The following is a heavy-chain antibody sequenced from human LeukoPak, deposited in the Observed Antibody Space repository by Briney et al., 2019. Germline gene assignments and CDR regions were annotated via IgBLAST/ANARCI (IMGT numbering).Heavy chain of an antibody. CDR2: ISGSGGST. J-gene: IGHJ4*02. D-gene: IGHD2-15*01. Sequence: GGSLRLSCAASGFTFSSYAMTWVRQAPGKGLEWVSAISGSGGSTYYADSVKGRFTISRDNSKNTLYLQMNSLRAEDTAVYHCAKSAGYCSGASCYLSGGAFYYFDYWGQGTLVTVSS. CDR3: AKSAGYCSGASCYLSGGAFYYFDY. CDR1: GFTFSSYA. V-gene: IGHV3-23*01.